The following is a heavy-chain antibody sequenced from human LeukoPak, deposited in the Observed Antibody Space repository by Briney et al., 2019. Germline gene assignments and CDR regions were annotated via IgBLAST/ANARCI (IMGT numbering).Heavy chain of an antibody. D-gene: IGHD1-1*01. V-gene: IGHV3-7*03. CDR1: GFTFSSYW. CDR3: GRAPEGGYVNY. Sequence: GGSLRLSCAASGFTFSSYWMSWVRQAPGKGLEWVANIKQDGSEKYYVDSVKGRFTISRDNAKNSLYLQMNSLRAEDTAMYYCGRAPEGGYVNYWGQGTWVTVSS. J-gene: IGHJ4*02. CDR2: IKQDGSEK.